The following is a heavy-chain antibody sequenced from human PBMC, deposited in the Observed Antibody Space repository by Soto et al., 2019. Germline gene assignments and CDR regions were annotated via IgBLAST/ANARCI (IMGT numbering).Heavy chain of an antibody. Sequence: GGSLRLSCAASGFTFSSYAMHWVRQAPGKGLEWVAVISSDGSDKYYADSVKGRFAISRDNSKNTLYVQLNRMRAEDTALYYCARDRQYGAGFIDVWGQGTTVTVSS. D-gene: IGHD3-10*01. CDR3: ARDRQYGAGFIDV. J-gene: IGHJ6*02. CDR2: ISSDGSDK. V-gene: IGHV3-30*09. CDR1: GFTFSSYA.